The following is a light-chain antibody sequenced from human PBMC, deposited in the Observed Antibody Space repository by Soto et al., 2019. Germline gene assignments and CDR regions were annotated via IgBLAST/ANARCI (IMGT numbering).Light chain of an antibody. J-gene: IGKJ4*01. CDR3: QEHNGWQLT. Sequence: EIVMPQSPATLSVFPGETATLSCRASQTLNNYLVWYQQKPGQDPRLLIYGVSTRATGIPATFSGSGSGTEFTLANKTPQSEDSTVYNDQEHNGWQLTFGAGTKVESK. CDR1: QTLNNY. V-gene: IGKV3-15*01. CDR2: GVS.